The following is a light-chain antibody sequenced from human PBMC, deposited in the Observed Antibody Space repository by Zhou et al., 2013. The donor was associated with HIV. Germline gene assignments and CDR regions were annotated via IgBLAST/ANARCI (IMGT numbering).Light chain of an antibody. CDR1: QTIDSY. CDR2: ATS. CDR3: QQAYSVPLT. V-gene: IGKV1-39*01. J-gene: IGKJ4*01. Sequence: DIQMTQSPSSLSASVGDRVTITCRASQTIDSYLNWYQQKPGKAPKLLIYATSSSQSGVPSRFSGSGSGTDFTLTISSLQPEDSASYYCQQAYSVPLTFGGGTEGGDQT.